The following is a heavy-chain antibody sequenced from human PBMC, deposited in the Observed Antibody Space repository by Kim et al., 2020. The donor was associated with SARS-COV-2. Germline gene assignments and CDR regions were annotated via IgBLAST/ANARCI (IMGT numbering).Heavy chain of an antibody. V-gene: IGHV3-23*01. Sequence: GGSLRLSCAASGFTFSSYAMSWVRQAPGKGLEWVSAISGSGGSTYYADSVKGRFTISRDNSKNTLYLQMNSLRAEDTAVYYCASLGYCSGGSCQNWFDPWGQGTLVTVSS. CDR3: ASLGYCSGGSCQNWFDP. CDR2: ISGSGGST. J-gene: IGHJ5*02. D-gene: IGHD2-15*01. CDR1: GFTFSSYA.